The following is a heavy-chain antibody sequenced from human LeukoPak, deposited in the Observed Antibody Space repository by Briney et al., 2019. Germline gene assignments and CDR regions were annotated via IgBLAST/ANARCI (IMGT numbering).Heavy chain of an antibody. CDR2: ISGSGGST. Sequence: PGGSLRLSCAASGFTFSSYAMSWVRQAPGKRLEWVSAISGSGGSTYYADSVKGRFTISRDDSKNTLYLQMNSLRAEDTAVYYCAKDLVGIWRDYFDYWGQGTLVTVSS. J-gene: IGHJ4*02. D-gene: IGHD3-3*01. V-gene: IGHV3-23*01. CDR1: GFTFSSYA. CDR3: AKDLVGIWRDYFDY.